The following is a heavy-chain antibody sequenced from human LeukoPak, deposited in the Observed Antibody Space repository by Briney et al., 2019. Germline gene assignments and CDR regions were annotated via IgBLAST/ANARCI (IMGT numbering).Heavy chain of an antibody. D-gene: IGHD6-13*01. CDR2: INGDGSST. CDR3: ARRASAAAGPLDY. J-gene: IGHJ4*02. CDR1: GFTLSSYW. Sequence: GSLRLSFAASGFTLSSYWVHWVRPPLGKGPVWVSRINGDGSSTNYADSVKGRFTISRDNSKNTLYLQMNSLGAEDTAVYYCARRASAAAGPLDYWGQGTLVTVSS. V-gene: IGHV3-74*01.